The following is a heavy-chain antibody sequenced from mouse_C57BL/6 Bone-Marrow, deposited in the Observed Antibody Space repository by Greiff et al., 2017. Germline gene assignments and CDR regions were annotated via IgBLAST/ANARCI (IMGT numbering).Heavy chain of an antibody. CDR2: ISDGGSYT. V-gene: IGHV5-4*03. CDR1: GFTFSSYA. Sequence: EVKLVESGGGLVKPGGSLKLSCAASGFTFSSYAMSWVRQTPEKRLEWVATISDGGSYTYYPDNVKGRFTISRDNAKNNLYLQMSHLKSEDTAMYYCARQYYGRAWFAYWGQGTLVTVSA. CDR3: ARQYYGRAWFAY. J-gene: IGHJ3*01. D-gene: IGHD1-1*01.